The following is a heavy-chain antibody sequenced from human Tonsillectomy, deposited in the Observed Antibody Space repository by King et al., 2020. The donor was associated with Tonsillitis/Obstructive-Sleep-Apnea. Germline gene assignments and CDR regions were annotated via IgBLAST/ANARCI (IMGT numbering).Heavy chain of an antibody. J-gene: IGHJ6*03. CDR2: IYYSGST. Sequence: QLQESGPGLVKPSETLSLTCTVSGGSISSSSYYWGWIRQPPGKGLEWIGSIYYSGSTYYNPSLKSRVTISVDTSKNQFSLKLSSVTAADTAVYYCSTIWNYYYMDVWGKGTTVTVSS. CDR1: GGSISSSSYY. D-gene: IGHD5-24*01. CDR3: STIWNYYYMDV. V-gene: IGHV4-39*01.